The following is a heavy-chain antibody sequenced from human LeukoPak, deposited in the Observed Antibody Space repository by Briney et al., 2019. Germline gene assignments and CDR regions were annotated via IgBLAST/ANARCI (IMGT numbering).Heavy chain of an antibody. D-gene: IGHD3-22*01. CDR3: ARAPHGYYYDSSGYFDY. V-gene: IGHV4-39*01. CDR2: IYYSGST. Sequence: PSETLSLTCTVSGGSISSSSYYWGWIRQPPGKGLEWIGSIYYSGSTYYNPSLKSRVTISVDTSKNQFSLKLSSVTAADTAVYYCARAPHGYYYDSSGYFDYWGQGTLVTVSS. CDR1: GGSISSSSYY. J-gene: IGHJ4*02.